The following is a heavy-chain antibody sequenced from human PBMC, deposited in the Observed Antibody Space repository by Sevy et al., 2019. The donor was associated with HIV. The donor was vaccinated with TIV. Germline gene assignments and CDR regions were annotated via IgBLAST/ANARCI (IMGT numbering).Heavy chain of an antibody. Sequence: GGSLRLSCKGSGYSFTSYWIGWVRQMPGKGLEWMGIIYPGDSDTRYSPSFQGQVTISADKSISTAYLQWSSLKASDTAMYYCASSIAAAAYEAFDIWGQGTMVTVSS. CDR1: GYSFTSYW. D-gene: IGHD6-13*01. J-gene: IGHJ3*02. CDR3: ASSIAAAAYEAFDI. CDR2: IYPGDSDT. V-gene: IGHV5-51*01.